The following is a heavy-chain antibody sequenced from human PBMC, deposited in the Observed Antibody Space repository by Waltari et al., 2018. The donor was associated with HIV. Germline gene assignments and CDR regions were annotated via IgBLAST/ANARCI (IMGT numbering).Heavy chain of an antibody. CDR3: TTFEMGTTRNF. CDR2: IRSKTDGGAT. V-gene: IGHV3-15*02. D-gene: IGHD1-26*01. Sequence: VQLVESGGALVTPGGSLTISCAVSGIPFKNARLRWVRQAPGKGLQWLGHIRSKTDGGATDYAAPLSGRFAISTDDFNNTMFLEMKTLKVDDTAVYYCTTFEMGTTRNFWGQGTLVTVSS. CDR1: GIPFKNAR. J-gene: IGHJ4*02.